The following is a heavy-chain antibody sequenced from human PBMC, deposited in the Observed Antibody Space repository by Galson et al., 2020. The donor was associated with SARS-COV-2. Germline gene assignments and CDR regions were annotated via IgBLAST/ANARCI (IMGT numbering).Heavy chain of an antibody. CDR2: IKSKTDGGTT. V-gene: IGHV3-15*01. Sequence: GESLKISCAASGFTFSNAWMSWVRQAPGKGLEWVGRIKSKTDGGTTDYAAPVKGRFTISRDDSKNTLYLQMNSLKTEDTAVYYCTTIDYYDSSGYYYVDFDYWGQGTLVTVSS. D-gene: IGHD3-22*01. CDR3: TTIDYYDSSGYYYVDFDY. CDR1: GFTFSNAW. J-gene: IGHJ4*02.